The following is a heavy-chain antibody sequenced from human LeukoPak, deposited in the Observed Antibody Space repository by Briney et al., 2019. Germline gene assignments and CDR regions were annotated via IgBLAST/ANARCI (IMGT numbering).Heavy chain of an antibody. D-gene: IGHD2-2*01. J-gene: IGHJ6*02. CDR2: ISGSGGST. CDR1: GFTFSSYA. V-gene: IGHV3-23*01. CDR3: AKDLRSTSEYYYYYYGMDV. Sequence: PGGSLRLSCAASGFTFSSYAMSWVRQAPGKGLEWVSAISGSGGSTYYADSVKGRFTISRDNSKNTLYLQMNSLRAEDTAVYYCAKDLRSTSEYYYYYYGMDVWGQGTTVTVSS.